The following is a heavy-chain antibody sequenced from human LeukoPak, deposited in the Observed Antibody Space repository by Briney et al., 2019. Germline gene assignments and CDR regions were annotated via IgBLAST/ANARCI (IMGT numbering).Heavy chain of an antibody. CDR1: RYIFTSYY. CDR3: ARKIAAPNKGFDY. J-gene: IGHJ4*02. Sequence: GASVKVSCKASRYIFTSYYMHWVRQAPGQGLEWMGIINPSGGSTSYAQKFQGRVTMTRDTSTSTVYMELSSLRSEDTAVYYCARKIAAPNKGFDYWGQGTLVTVSS. CDR2: INPSGGST. V-gene: IGHV1-46*01. D-gene: IGHD6-6*01.